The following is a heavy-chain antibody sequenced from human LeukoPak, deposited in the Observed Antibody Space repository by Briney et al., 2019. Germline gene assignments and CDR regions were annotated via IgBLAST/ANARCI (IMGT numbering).Heavy chain of an antibody. V-gene: IGHV4-59*01. J-gene: IGHJ4*02. Sequence: SETLSLTCTVSGGSISSYYWSWIRQPPGKGLEWIGYIYYSGSTNYNPSLKSRVTISVDTSKNQFSLKLSSVTAADTAVYYCARAEGRYCSGGSCYGWIDYRGQGTLVTVSS. CDR2: IYYSGST. D-gene: IGHD2-15*01. CDR3: ARAEGRYCSGGSCYGWIDY. CDR1: GGSISSYY.